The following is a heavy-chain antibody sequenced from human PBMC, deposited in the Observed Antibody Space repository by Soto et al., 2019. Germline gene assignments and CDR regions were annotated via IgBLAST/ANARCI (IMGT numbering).Heavy chain of an antibody. D-gene: IGHD4-4*01. V-gene: IGHV3-48*01. CDR2: ISSSSSTI. J-gene: IGHJ4*02. Sequence: PGGSLRLSCAASGLTFSSYSMNWVRQAPGKGLEWVSYISSSSSTIYYADSVKGRFTISRDNAKNSLYLQMNSLRAEDTAVYYCARVTYSNYAEPDEYWGQGTLVTVSS. CDR3: ARVTYSNYAEPDEY. CDR1: GLTFSSYS.